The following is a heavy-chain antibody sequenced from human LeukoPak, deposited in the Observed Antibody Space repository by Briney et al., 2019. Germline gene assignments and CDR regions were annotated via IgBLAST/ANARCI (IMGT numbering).Heavy chain of an antibody. V-gene: IGHV3-48*03. D-gene: IGHD3-9*01. CDR1: GFTFSSYE. CDR3: ARDRSYYDILTGYRDYYYYYMDV. J-gene: IGHJ6*03. Sequence: GSLRLSCAASGFTFSSYEMNWVRQAPGKGLKWVSYISSSGSTIYYADSVKGRFTISRDNAKNSLYLQMNSLRAEDTAVYYCARDRSYYDILTGYRDYYYYYMDVWGKGTTVTISS. CDR2: ISSSGSTI.